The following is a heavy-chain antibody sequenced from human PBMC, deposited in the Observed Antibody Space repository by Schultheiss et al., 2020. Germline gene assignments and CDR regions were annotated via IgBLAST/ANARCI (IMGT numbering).Heavy chain of an antibody. Sequence: GSLRLSCAVSGGSISSSNWWSWVRQPPGKGLEWIGYIYYSGSTYYNPSLKSRVTISVDTSKNQFSLKLSSVTAADTAVYYCARSGLVDGDYFWGQGTLVTVSS. V-gene: IGHV4-4*02. J-gene: IGHJ4*02. CDR3: ARSGLVDGDYF. D-gene: IGHD4-17*01. CDR2: IYYSGST. CDR1: GGSISSSNW.